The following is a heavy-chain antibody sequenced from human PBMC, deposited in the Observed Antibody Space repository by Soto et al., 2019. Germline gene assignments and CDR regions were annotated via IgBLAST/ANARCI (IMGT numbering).Heavy chain of an antibody. Sequence: SETLSLTCTVSGGSISSSSYYWGWIRQPPGKGLEWIGSIYYSGSTYYNPSLKSRVTISVDTSKNQFSLKLGSVTAADTAGYYCARPGYDYVWGSPNAFDIWGQGTMVTVSS. CDR2: IYYSGST. D-gene: IGHD3-16*01. V-gene: IGHV4-39*01. CDR1: GGSISSSSYY. CDR3: ARPGYDYVWGSPNAFDI. J-gene: IGHJ3*02.